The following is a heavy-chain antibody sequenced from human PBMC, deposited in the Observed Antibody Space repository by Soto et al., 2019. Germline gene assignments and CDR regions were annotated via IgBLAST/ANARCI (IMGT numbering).Heavy chain of an antibody. J-gene: IGHJ5*02. CDR1: GYTFTGYY. Sequence: QVQLVQSGAEVKKPGASVKVSCKASGYTFTGYYMHWVRQAPGQGLEWMGWINPNSGGTNYAQKFQGRVTMTGDTSISTAYMELSRLRSDDTAVYYCAAGELLYGESRGWFDPWGQGTLVTVSS. CDR3: AAGELLYGESRGWFDP. CDR2: INPNSGGT. V-gene: IGHV1-2*02. D-gene: IGHD3-10*01.